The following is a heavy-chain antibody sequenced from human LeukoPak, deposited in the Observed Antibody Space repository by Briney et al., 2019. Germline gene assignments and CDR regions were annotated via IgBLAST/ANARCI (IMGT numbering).Heavy chain of an antibody. V-gene: IGHV3-23*01. J-gene: IGHJ4*02. CDR2: ISGSGGST. CDR1: GFTFSSYA. CDR3: AKDGGGDGAFDY. Sequence: GGSLRLSCAASGFTFSSYAMSWVRQAPGKGLEWVSAISGSGGSTYYADSVKGRFTISRDNSKDTLYLQMNSLRAEDTAVYYCAKDGGGDGAFDYWGQGTLVTVSS. D-gene: IGHD2-21*02.